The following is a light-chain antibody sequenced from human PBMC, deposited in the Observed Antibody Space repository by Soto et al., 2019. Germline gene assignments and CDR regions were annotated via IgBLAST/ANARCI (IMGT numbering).Light chain of an antibody. V-gene: IGKV3-15*01. CDR3: QQYNNWPQT. CDR2: GAS. Sequence: VMTQAPATLSVSPGERATLSCRASQTINNNVAWYQLKDGQVPRLVIYGASTRATDIPARFSGSGSGTEFTLNISRLKSQDFAEYHCQQYNNWPQTFGQGTKV. J-gene: IGKJ1*01. CDR1: QTINNN.